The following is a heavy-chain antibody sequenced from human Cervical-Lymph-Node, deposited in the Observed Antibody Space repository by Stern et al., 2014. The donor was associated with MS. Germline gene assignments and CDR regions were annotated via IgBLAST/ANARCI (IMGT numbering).Heavy chain of an antibody. D-gene: IGHD3-22*01. CDR2: IVVGSGKT. CDR3: AADPFYYYDTSGYPAAFDC. Sequence: QLVQSGPEVKKTGTSVKVSCKASGFTFSSSAVQWVRQARGQRLEWLGWIVVGSGKTDYAQKFQDRVAITRDMSTSTVHMELSSLTSEDTAVYYCAADPFYYYDTSGYPAAFDCWGQGTLATVSS. J-gene: IGHJ4*02. CDR1: GFTFSSSA. V-gene: IGHV1-58*03.